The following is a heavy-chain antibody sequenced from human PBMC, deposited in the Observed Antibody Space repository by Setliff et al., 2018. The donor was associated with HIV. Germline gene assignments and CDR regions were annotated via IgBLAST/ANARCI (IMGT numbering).Heavy chain of an antibody. D-gene: IGHD3-3*01. Sequence: PGGSLRLSCTVSGFTFRNYWMSWVRQTPEKGLEWVANIKQDGSERYYLGSVEGRFTIFRDNTKNSLYLQMTDLRVADTAVYYCVRWRGAQSEFDYWGQGTLVTVSS. CDR2: IKQDGSER. CDR3: VRWRGAQSEFDY. CDR1: GFTFRNYW. V-gene: IGHV3-7*03. J-gene: IGHJ4*02.